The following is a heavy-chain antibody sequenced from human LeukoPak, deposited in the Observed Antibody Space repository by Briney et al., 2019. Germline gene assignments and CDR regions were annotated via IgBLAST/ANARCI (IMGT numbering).Heavy chain of an antibody. Sequence: PSETLSLTCTVSGGSISSSSYYWGWIRQPPGKGLEWIGRIYSSGSTNYNPSLKSRVTISVDTSKNQFSLKLSSVTAADTAVYYCARTYDYVWGSYRSHSFDSWGQGTLVTVSS. D-gene: IGHD3-16*02. CDR3: ARTYDYVWGSYRSHSFDS. CDR1: GGSISSSSYY. J-gene: IGHJ4*02. V-gene: IGHV4-39*01. CDR2: IYSSGST.